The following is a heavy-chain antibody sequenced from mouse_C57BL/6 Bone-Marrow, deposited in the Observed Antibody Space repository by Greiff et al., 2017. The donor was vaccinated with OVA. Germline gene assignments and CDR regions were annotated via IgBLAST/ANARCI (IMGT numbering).Heavy chain of an antibody. D-gene: IGHD2-10*02. J-gene: IGHJ2*01. CDR2: IDPENGDT. V-gene: IGHV14-4*01. CDR1: GFNIKDDY. Sequence: VQLQQSGAELVRPGASVKLSCTASGFNIKDDYMHWVKQRPEQGLEWIGWIDPENGDTEYASKFQGKATITADTSSNPAYLQLSSLTSEDTAVYYCTTRGHSIYLGYWGQGTTLTVSS. CDR3: TTRGHSIYLGY.